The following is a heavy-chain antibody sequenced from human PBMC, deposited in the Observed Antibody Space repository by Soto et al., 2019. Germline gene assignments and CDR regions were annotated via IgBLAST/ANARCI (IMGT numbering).Heavy chain of an antibody. D-gene: IGHD3-9*01. J-gene: IGHJ4*02. CDR2: IKVDGSEK. Sequence: PGGSLRLSCTASGFTFDNYWMTWVRQAPGRELERVANIKVDGSEKYYVDSVKGRFIISRDNAKNSLYLQMNSLRAEDTAVYYCARDLDWAFDYWGQGTLVTVSS. CDR1: GFTFDNYW. CDR3: ARDLDWAFDY. V-gene: IGHV3-7*01.